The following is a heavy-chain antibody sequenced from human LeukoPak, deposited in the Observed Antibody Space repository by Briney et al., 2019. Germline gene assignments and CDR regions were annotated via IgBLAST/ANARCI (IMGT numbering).Heavy chain of an antibody. D-gene: IGHD2-2*01. V-gene: IGHV3-74*01. J-gene: IGHJ4*02. Sequence: PGGSLRLSCAASGFTFSSYWMHWVRQAPGKGLVWVSRVNSDGSSTSYADSVKGRFTISRDNAKNTLYLQMNSLRAEDTAVYYCARVRSSSGNGGYFDYWGQGTLVTVSS. CDR3: ARVRSSSGNGGYFDY. CDR1: GFTFSSYW. CDR2: VNSDGSST.